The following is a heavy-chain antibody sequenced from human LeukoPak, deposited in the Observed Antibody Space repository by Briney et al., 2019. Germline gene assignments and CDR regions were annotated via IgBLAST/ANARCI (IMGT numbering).Heavy chain of an antibody. D-gene: IGHD6-13*01. V-gene: IGHV4-59*01. Sequence: PSETLSLTCTVSGASISSYYWGWIRQPPGKGLVWIGYIFYSGSTNYNPSLTSRVTISVDTSKNKFSLKLSSMTAADTAVYYCASGPYPAAGTDHQFDYWGQGTLVTVSS. J-gene: IGHJ4*02. CDR1: GASISSYY. CDR3: ASGPYPAAGTDHQFDY. CDR2: IFYSGST.